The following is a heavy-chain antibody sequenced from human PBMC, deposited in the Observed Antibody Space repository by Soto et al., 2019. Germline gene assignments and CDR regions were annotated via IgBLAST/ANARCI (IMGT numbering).Heavy chain of an antibody. CDR3: ARREQWLENFDF. D-gene: IGHD6-19*01. CDR1: GYTFTGYY. Sequence: ASVKVSCKTSGYTFTGYYIHWIRQAPGQGLEWMGWINTNSGDSDYSQEFQGRVTMTSDTSITTAYMQLTRLRSDDTDVYYCARREQWLENFDFWGQGTLVTVSS. CDR2: INTNSGDS. J-gene: IGHJ4*02. V-gene: IGHV1-2*02.